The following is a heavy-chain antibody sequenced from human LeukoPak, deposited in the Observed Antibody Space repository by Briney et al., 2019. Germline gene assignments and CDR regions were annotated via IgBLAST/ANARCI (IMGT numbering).Heavy chain of an antibody. CDR1: GFTFSTFW. D-gene: IGHD3-22*01. J-gene: IGHJ4*02. V-gene: IGHV3-7*03. Sequence: PGGSLRLSCAASGFTFSTFWMSWVRQAPGKGLEWVANINQDGSEKYYVDSVKGRFTISRDNAKNSLYLQMNSLRPEDTAFYYCAKDVQMTSNAYYNYFDYWGQGTLVTVSS. CDR3: AKDVQMTSNAYYNYFDY. CDR2: INQDGSEK.